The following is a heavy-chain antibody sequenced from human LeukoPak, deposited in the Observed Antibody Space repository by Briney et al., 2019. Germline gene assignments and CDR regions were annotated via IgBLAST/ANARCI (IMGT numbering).Heavy chain of an antibody. CDR1: GYTFTSYY. V-gene: IGHV1-46*01. Sequence: ASVKVSCKASGYTFTSYYMHWVRQAPGQGLEWMGIINPSGGSTSYAQKFQGRVTMTRVTSTSTVYMELSSLRSEDTAVYYCAREGSHYYDSSGYRGYWFDPWGQGTLVTVSS. CDR2: INPSGGST. D-gene: IGHD3-22*01. J-gene: IGHJ5*02. CDR3: AREGSHYYDSSGYRGYWFDP.